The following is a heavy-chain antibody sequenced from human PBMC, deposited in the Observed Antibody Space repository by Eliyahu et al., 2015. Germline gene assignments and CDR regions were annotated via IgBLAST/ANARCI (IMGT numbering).Heavy chain of an antibody. D-gene: IGHD6-13*01. V-gene: IGHV3-21*01. J-gene: IGHJ4*02. CDR3: ARARKYSSSWHFDS. CDR2: IGISTSYT. Sequence: EVQLVESGGGLVKPGGSLRLSCAASGFTFSAYSLTWVRQAPGKGLEWVSSIGISTSYTYYADSVQGRFTISRDNAKDSLYLQMNSLRGDDTAVYYCARARKYSSSWHFDSWGQGTLVTVSS. CDR1: GFTFSAYS.